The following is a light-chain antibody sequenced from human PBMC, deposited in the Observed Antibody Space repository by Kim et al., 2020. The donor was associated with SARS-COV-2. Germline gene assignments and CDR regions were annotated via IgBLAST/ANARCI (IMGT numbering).Light chain of an antibody. CDR1: SSDVSAYTY. Sequence: QSVTISCPATSSDVSAYTYVFSYHRRPGKTPLLVFYAVSQLPSGVPDHFSGSKSGNPTSLTVSALQADDEAAYYCSSYASSNNFVFATGTRVTVL. CDR2: AVS. J-gene: IGLJ1*01. CDR3: SSYASSNNFV. V-gene: IGLV2-8*01.